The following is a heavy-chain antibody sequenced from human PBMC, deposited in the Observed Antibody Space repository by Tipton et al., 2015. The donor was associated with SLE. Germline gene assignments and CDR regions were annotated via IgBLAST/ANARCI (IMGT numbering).Heavy chain of an antibody. CDR1: GGSISSYY. V-gene: IGHV4-59*01. J-gene: IGHJ5*02. D-gene: IGHD1-26*01. CDR3: ARSALSGSYYWFDP. CDR2: IYYSGST. Sequence: GLVKPSETLSLTCTVSGGSISSYYWSWIRQPPGKGLEWIGYIYYSGSTNYNPSLKSRVTISVDTSKNQFSLKLSSVTAADTAVYYCARSALSGSYYWFDPWGQGSLVTVSS.